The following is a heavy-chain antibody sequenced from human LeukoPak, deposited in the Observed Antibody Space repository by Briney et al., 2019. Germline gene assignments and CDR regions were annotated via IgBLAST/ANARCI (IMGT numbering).Heavy chain of an antibody. Sequence: SETLSLTCAVYGGSFSGYYWSWIRQPPGKGLEWIGEINHSGSTNYNPSLKSRVTISVDTSKNQFSLKLSSVTAADTAVYYCARHADTAMVPYFDYWGQGTLVTVSS. V-gene: IGHV4-34*01. CDR3: ARHADTAMVPYFDY. J-gene: IGHJ4*02. CDR1: GGSFSGYY. D-gene: IGHD5-18*01. CDR2: INHSGST.